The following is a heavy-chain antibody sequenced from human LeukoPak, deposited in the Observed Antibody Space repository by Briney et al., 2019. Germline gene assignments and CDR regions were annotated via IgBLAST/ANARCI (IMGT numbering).Heavy chain of an antibody. D-gene: IGHD3-10*01. CDR3: TRRRIWFGEPPMDV. Sequence: GGSLRLSCTASGFSIGDYSMSWFRQAPGKGLEWVGFIRSKAYGGTTEYAASVRGRFTISRDDAKSIAYLQMNSLKTEDTAVYYCTRRRIWFGEPPMDVWGKGTTVTVSS. J-gene: IGHJ6*04. V-gene: IGHV3-49*03. CDR2: IRSKAYGGTT. CDR1: GFSIGDYS.